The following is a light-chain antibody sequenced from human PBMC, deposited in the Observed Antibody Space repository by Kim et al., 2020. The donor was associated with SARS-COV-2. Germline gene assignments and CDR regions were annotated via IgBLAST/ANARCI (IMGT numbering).Light chain of an antibody. CDR2: DAS. CDR3: QQRSNWPLT. V-gene: IGKV3-11*01. Sequence: SLAPGERPTLSCRASQSVSSYLTWYQQKPGQAPRLLIYDASNRATGIPARCSGSGSGTDFPLTISSLEAEDFGVYYCQQRSNWPLTFGGGTKLEI. J-gene: IGKJ4*01. CDR1: QSVSSY.